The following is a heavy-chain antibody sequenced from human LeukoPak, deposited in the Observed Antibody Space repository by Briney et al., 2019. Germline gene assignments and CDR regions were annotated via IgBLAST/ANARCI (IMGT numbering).Heavy chain of an antibody. J-gene: IGHJ6*03. Sequence: ASETLSLTXTVSGGSISSYYWSWIRQPPGKGLEWIGYIYYSGSTNYNPSLKSRVTISVDTSKNQFSLKLSSVTAADTAVYYCARVGVTIFGVVKGYYYYYMDVWGKGTTVTVSS. CDR3: ARVGVTIFGVVKGYYYYYMDV. D-gene: IGHD3-3*01. V-gene: IGHV4-59*01. CDR2: IYYSGST. CDR1: GGSISSYY.